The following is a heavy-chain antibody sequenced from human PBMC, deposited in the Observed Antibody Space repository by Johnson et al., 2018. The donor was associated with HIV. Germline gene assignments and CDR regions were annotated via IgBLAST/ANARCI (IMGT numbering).Heavy chain of an antibody. V-gene: IGHV3-30*18. D-gene: IGHD3-10*01. J-gene: IGHJ3*02. CDR2: ISYDGSNK. CDR1: GFTFSSYG. Sequence: QVQLVESGGGVVQPGRSLRLSCAASGFTFSSYGMHWVRQAPGKGLEWVAVISYDGSNKYYADSVKGRFTMSRDNSKTTLYMQMNSLRAEDTAMYYCAKANYYGYAFDIWGQGTMVTVSS. CDR3: AKANYYGYAFDI.